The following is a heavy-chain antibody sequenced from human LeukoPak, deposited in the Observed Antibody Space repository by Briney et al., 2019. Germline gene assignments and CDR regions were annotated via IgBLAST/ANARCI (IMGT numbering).Heavy chain of an antibody. V-gene: IGHV6-1*01. CDR1: GDSVSNNAVA. Sequence: SQTLSLTCAISGDSVSNNAVAWNWIRQSPSRGLEWLGRTWYRSKWYNAYAVSVKSRITINADTSKNQFSLQLNSVTPEDTAVYYCAPWHHTAVFFDYWAQGSLVTVSS. J-gene: IGHJ4*02. CDR3: APWHHTAVFFDY. CDR2: TWYRSKWYN. D-gene: IGHD5-12*01.